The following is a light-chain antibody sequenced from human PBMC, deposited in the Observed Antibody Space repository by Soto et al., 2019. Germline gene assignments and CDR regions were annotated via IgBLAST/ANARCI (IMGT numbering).Light chain of an antibody. CDR3: QQYGGSTRT. J-gene: IGKJ1*01. Sequence: EIVMTQSPATLSVSPGERATLSCRASQSVKSNLAWYQQNPGQAPRLLIYGASTRATGISARFSGSGSGTEFTLTISSLQSEDFAVYYCQQYGGSTRTFGQGTKVDI. CDR1: QSVKSN. CDR2: GAS. V-gene: IGKV3-15*01.